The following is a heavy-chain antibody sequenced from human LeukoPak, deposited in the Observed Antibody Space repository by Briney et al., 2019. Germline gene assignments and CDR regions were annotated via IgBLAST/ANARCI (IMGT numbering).Heavy chain of an antibody. D-gene: IGHD4-23*01. CDR2: IRSKAYGGTT. CDR3: TTTTNDYGGYSGGY. Sequence: PGGSLSLSSSASGLTFGDYAMSWVRQAPGKGLEWVGFIRSKAYGGTTEYAASVKGRFTISRDDSKSIAYLQMNSLKTEDTAVYYCTTTTNDYGGYSGGYWGQGTLVTVSS. V-gene: IGHV3-49*04. J-gene: IGHJ4*02. CDR1: GLTFGDYA.